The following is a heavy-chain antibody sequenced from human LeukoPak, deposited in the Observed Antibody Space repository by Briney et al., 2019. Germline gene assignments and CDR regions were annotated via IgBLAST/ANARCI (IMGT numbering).Heavy chain of an antibody. V-gene: IGHV4-59*08. CDR2: IYYSGST. D-gene: IGHD4-17*01. CDR1: GGSISSYY. Sequence: PSETLSLTCTVSGGSISSYYWSWIRQPPGKGLEWIGYIYYSGSTNYNPSLKSRVTISVDTSKNQFSLKLSSVTAADTAVYYCARQAPDYGDPFLSAELDYWGQGTLVTVSS. J-gene: IGHJ4*02. CDR3: ARQAPDYGDPFLSAELDY.